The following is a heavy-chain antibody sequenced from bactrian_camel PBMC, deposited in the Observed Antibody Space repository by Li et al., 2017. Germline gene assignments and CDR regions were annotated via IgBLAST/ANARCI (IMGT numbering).Heavy chain of an antibody. J-gene: IGHJ4*01. CDR3: AARTASGFEYSGLRWEVESQYSG. CDR1: GDLYLTNC. V-gene: IGHV3S54*01. CDR2: INTGGGSGT. Sequence: VQLVESGGGSAQAGGSLTLSCVVSGDLYLTNCLGWFREVPGKEREAVAAINTGGGSGTYYSDAVNGRFTIRQDAATKTTYLQMGHLKPEDTAMYYCAARTASGFEYSGLRWEVESQYSGWGQGTQVTVS. D-gene: IGHD5*01.